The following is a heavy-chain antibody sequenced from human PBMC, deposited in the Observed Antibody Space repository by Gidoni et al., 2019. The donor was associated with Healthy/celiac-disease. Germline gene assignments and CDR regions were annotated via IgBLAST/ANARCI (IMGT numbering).Heavy chain of an antibody. D-gene: IGHD3-3*01. Sequence: QVQLLQSGPGRVKPSQTLSLTCAISGDSVSSTSSAWNWIRQFPSRGLGWLGRTYYRSKWYNDYAVSVKSRITINPDTFKNQFSLQLNSVTPEDTAVYYCARGITIFGVYPMGWFDPWGQGTLVTVSS. CDR3: ARGITIFGVYPMGWFDP. CDR1: GDSVSSTSSA. CDR2: TYYRSKWYN. V-gene: IGHV6-1*01. J-gene: IGHJ5*02.